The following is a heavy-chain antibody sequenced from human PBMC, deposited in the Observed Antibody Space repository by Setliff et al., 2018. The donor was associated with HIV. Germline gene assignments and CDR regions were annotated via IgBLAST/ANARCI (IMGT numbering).Heavy chain of an antibody. D-gene: IGHD3-3*01. CDR1: GYSFADYA. V-gene: IGHV7-4-1*02. CDR2: INTNTGNP. CDR3: ARGGTHYDFWSGYRLGYFDL. J-gene: IGHJ2*01. Sequence: ASVKVSCKASGYSFADYAMNWVRQAPRQGLEWMGYINTNTGNPTYAQGFTGRFVFSFDTSVTTAYLQITGLRTEDTAVYFCARGGTHYDFWSGYRLGYFDLWGRGTLVTRLL.